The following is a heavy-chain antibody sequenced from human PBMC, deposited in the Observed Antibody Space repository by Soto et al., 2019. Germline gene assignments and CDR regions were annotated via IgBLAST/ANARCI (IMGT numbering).Heavy chain of an antibody. CDR2: ISSSSSTI. CDR3: AREYCSSTSCLNWFDP. J-gene: IGHJ5*02. V-gene: IGHV3-48*01. D-gene: IGHD2-2*01. Sequence: GSLRLSCAASGFTFSSYSMNWVRQAPGKGLEWVSYISSSSSTIYYADSVKGRFTISRDDAKNSLYLQMNSLRAEDTAVYYCAREYCSSTSCLNWFDPWGQGTLVTVSS. CDR1: GFTFSSYS.